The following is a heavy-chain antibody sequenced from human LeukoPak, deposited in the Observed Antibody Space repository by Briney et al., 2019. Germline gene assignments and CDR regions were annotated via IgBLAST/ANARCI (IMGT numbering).Heavy chain of an antibody. D-gene: IGHD2-15*01. V-gene: IGHV5-51*01. CDR1: GYSFTSYW. CDR2: IYPGDSDI. CDR3: ARQEYCSDGSCYTWFDP. J-gene: IGHJ5*02. Sequence: GESLKISCKGSGYSFTSYWIGWVRQMPGKGLEYIGIIYPGDSDIRYSPSFQGLVTISADKSISTAYLQWSSLKASDTAMYYCARQEYCSDGSCYTWFDPWGQGTLVTVSS.